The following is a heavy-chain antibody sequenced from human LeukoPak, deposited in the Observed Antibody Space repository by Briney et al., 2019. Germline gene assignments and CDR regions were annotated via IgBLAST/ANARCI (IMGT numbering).Heavy chain of an antibody. J-gene: IGHJ4*02. V-gene: IGHV4-39*01. CDR2: IYYSGST. Sequence: SETLSLTCTVSGGSISSSSYYWGWIRQPPGKGLEWIGSIYYSGSTYYNPSLKSRVTISVGTSKNQFSLKLSSVTAADTAVYYCASVGAIFGVVTATDYWGQGTLVTVSS. CDR1: GGSISSSSYY. CDR3: ASVGAIFGVVTATDY. D-gene: IGHD3-3*01.